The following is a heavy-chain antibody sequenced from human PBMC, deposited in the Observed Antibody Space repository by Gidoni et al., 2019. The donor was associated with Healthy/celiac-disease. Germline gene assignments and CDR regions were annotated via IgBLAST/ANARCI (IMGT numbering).Heavy chain of an antibody. CDR1: GFTVSINY. Sequence: EVQLMESGGGLVQPGGSLRLSCAAAGFTVSINYMRWVRQAHWKGLEWVSVIYSGGSTYYADSVKGRFTISRDNSKNTLYLQMNSLRAEDTAVYYCARDQVTIFGVVTKYLYYWGKGTLVTVSS. J-gene: IGHJ4*02. CDR3: ARDQVTIFGVVTKYLYY. V-gene: IGHV3-66*01. D-gene: IGHD3-3*01. CDR2: IYSGGST.